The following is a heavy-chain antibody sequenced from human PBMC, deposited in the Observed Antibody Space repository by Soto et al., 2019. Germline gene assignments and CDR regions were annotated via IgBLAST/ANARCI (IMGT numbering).Heavy chain of an antibody. J-gene: IGHJ4*02. CDR1: GFTFSDYA. Sequence: VQLVESGGGVVQPGRSLRLSCAASGFTFSDYAMHWVRQAPGKGLEWVAVVSHDGRNTHYADSVKGRFTISRYSSKNTVSLEMTSLRAEDTAVYYCAKGGRQWLVTSDFNYWGQGARVTVSS. CDR2: VSHDGRNT. D-gene: IGHD6-19*01. V-gene: IGHV3-30*18. CDR3: AKGGRQWLVTSDFNY.